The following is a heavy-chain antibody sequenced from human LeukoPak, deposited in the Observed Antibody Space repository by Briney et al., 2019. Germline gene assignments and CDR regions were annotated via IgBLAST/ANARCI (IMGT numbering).Heavy chain of an antibody. CDR2: IHYSGST. Sequence: PSETLSLTCTVSGGSISGYYWSWIRQPPGKGLEWIGYIHYSGSTNYNPSLKSRVIISVDTSKNQFSLNLRSVTAADTAVYYCMRMTRKTTVVPPDFDYWGQGTLVTVST. V-gene: IGHV4-59*01. CDR3: MRMTRKTTVVPPDFDY. CDR1: GGSISGYY. J-gene: IGHJ4*02. D-gene: IGHD4-23*01.